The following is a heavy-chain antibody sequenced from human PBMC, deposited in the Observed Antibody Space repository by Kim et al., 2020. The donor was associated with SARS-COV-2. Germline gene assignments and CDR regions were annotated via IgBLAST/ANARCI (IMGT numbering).Heavy chain of an antibody. Sequence: GGSLRLSCAASGFTFNNYAMTWVRQAPGKGLEWVSTISGGTTYYADSVKGRFSISRDNSKDTLYLQMNSLRAEDTAVYFCAKTRIQLWYDGLDYWGQGTLVTVSS. CDR1: GFTFNNYA. V-gene: IGHV3-23*01. J-gene: IGHJ4*02. CDR2: ISGGTT. CDR3: AKTRIQLWYDGLDY. D-gene: IGHD5-18*01.